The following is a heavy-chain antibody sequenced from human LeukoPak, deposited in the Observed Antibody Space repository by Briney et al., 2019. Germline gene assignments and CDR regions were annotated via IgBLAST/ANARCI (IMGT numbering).Heavy chain of an antibody. CDR1: GYTFTGYY. CDR2: INPNSGGT. V-gene: IGHV1-2*02. CDR3: ARAGGATMVVVVTPPLYFDY. D-gene: IGHD3-22*01. Sequence: GASVKVSCKASGYTFTGYYMHWVRQAPGHRLEWMGWINPNSGGTNYAQKFQGRVTMTRDRSISTAYIALSSLTSDDTAVYYCARAGGATMVVVVTPPLYFDYWGQGTLVTVSS. J-gene: IGHJ4*02.